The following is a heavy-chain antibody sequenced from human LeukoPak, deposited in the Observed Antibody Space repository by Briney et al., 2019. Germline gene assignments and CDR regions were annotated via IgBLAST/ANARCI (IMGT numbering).Heavy chain of an antibody. CDR1: GYSISSTYC. CDR2: IYYTGST. Sequence: SETLSLTGTVSGYSISSTYCWGWVRQPPGGGLEWIGSIYYTGSTYYNSSLKSRVTMSVDTSENQFSLRLSSVTAADTAVYFCAREGYRYGIDSWGQGTLVTVSS. CDR3: AREGYRYGIDS. V-gene: IGHV4-38-2*02. J-gene: IGHJ4*02. D-gene: IGHD5-18*01.